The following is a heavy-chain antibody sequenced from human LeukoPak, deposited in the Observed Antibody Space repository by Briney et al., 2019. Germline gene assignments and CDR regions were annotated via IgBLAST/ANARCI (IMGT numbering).Heavy chain of an antibody. CDR1: GYTFTSYD. D-gene: IGHD6-13*01. J-gene: IGHJ4*02. CDR2: MNPKNANT. CDR3: ARGPPESSSSDY. V-gene: IGHV1-8*01. Sequence: GASVKVSCKASGYTFTSYDINWVRQAPGQGLEWMGWMNPKNANTGYAQKFQGRVTMTRNTSISTAYMEVTSLRSEDTAVYYCARGPPESSSSDYWGREPWSPSP.